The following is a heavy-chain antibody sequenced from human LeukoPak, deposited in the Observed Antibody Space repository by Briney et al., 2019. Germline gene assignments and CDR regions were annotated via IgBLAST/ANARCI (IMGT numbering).Heavy chain of an antibody. V-gene: IGHV3-11*01. J-gene: IGHJ4*02. D-gene: IGHD4-17*01. CDR1: EFSFTDYY. Sequence: GGSLRLSCAASEFSFTDYYMNWIRQAPGKGLEWVSYISSSGSTISYADSVKGRFTISRDNAKKSLYLQMNSLRAEDTAVYYCARGGPDGDNDYWGQGTLVTVSS. CDR2: ISSSGSTI. CDR3: ARGGPDGDNDY.